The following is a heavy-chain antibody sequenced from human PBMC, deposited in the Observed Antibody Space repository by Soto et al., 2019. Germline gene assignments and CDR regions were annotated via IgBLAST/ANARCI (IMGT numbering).Heavy chain of an antibody. Sequence: SETLSLTCTVSGGSISSYYSSWIRQPPGKGLEWIGYIYYSGSTNYNPSLKSRVTISVDTSKSQFSLKLSSVTAADTAVYYCARHILSFYYDSSGFSNWFDPWGQGTLVTVSS. J-gene: IGHJ5*02. CDR2: IYYSGST. V-gene: IGHV4-59*08. D-gene: IGHD3-22*01. CDR3: ARHILSFYYDSSGFSNWFDP. CDR1: GGSISSYY.